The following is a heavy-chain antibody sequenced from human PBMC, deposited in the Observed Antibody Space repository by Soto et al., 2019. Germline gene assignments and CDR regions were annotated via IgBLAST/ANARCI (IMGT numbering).Heavy chain of an antibody. CDR1: GFTFNTYA. CDR3: ASYFHSSIAALNFDY. Sequence: GGSLRLSCAASGFTFNTYAMSWVRQAPGKGLEWVSSISTTDATYYADSVKGHFTISRDNFKNTLYLQMNSLRAEDTAVYYCASYFHSSIAALNFDYWSQGSLVTVSS. CDR2: ISTTDAT. J-gene: IGHJ4*02. D-gene: IGHD6-6*01. V-gene: IGHV3-23*01.